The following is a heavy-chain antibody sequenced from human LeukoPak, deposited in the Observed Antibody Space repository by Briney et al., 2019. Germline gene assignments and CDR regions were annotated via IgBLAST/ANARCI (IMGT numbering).Heavy chain of an antibody. Sequence: GGSLRLSCAASGFTFSSYWMLWVRHAPGKGLVEVSRINSDGSTTIYADSVKGRFTISRDNAKNTLYLQMNSLRAEDTAVYYCARDTAPRAAAGVDYWGQGTLVTVSS. J-gene: IGHJ4*02. CDR2: INSDGSTT. CDR3: ARDTAPRAAAGVDY. V-gene: IGHV3-74*01. D-gene: IGHD6-13*01. CDR1: GFTFSSYW.